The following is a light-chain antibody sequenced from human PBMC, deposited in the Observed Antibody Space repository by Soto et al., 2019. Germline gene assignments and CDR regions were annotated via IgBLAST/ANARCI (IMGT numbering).Light chain of an antibody. CDR3: RQCSNWPPIT. CDR1: QSVNTY. J-gene: IGKJ5*01. Sequence: EVVLTQSPATLSLSPGERATLSCRASQSVNTYIAWYQQKPGQDPRLLIFDASNRASGVPARFCGSGSWTHFTPSTSSLEPDDFAVYYCRQCSNWPPITFGQGTRLEMK. V-gene: IGKV3-11*01. CDR2: DAS.